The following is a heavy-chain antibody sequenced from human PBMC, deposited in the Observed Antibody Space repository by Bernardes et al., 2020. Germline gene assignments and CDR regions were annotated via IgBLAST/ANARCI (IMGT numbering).Heavy chain of an antibody. D-gene: IGHD2-15*01. Sequence: SETLSLTCAVYGGSFSDSYWNWIRQPPGKGLEWIGEINHRGHTTDNSSLKSRVTISVDMSKNQFFLKLSSVTAADTAVYYCARGGYSRDAFDIWGQGTMVIVSS. V-gene: IGHV4-34*01. CDR2: INHRGHT. J-gene: IGHJ3*02. CDR1: GGSFSDSY. CDR3: ARGGYSRDAFDI.